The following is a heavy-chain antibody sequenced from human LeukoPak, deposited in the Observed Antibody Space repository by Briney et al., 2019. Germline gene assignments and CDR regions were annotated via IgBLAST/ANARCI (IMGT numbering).Heavy chain of an antibody. CDR1: GYIFTDYY. D-gene: IGHD6-6*01. V-gene: IGHV1/OR15-1*04. CDR2: INPNSGGT. J-gene: IGHJ4*02. Sequence: ASVKVSCKASGYIFTDYYMHWVRQAPGQELGWMGRINPNSGGTNYAQKFQGRVTMTTDTSTSTAYMELRSLRSDDTAVYYCAREQLVGGFDYWGQGTLVTVSS. CDR3: AREQLVGGFDY.